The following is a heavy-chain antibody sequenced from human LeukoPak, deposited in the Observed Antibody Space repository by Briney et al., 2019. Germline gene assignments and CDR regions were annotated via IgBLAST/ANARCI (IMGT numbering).Heavy chain of an antibody. CDR3: VREGPPQGRPWSGWYPFDF. V-gene: IGHV3-7*01. J-gene: IGHJ4*02. CDR1: GFTFSSYW. D-gene: IGHD3-3*01. CDR2: IRGDGSER. Sequence: GGSLRLSCTASGFTFSSYWMTWVRQAPGKGLEWVANIRGDGSERFYVGYLKGRFTISRDNAKNSLYLQMNSLRVDDTAVYYCVREGPPQGRPWSGWYPFDFWGQGILVTVSS.